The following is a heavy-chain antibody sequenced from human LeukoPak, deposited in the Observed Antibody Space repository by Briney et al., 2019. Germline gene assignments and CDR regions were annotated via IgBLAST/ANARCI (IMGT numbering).Heavy chain of an antibody. J-gene: IGHJ4*02. V-gene: IGHV3-30*18. D-gene: IGHD6-19*01. CDR1: GFTVSSNY. CDR3: AKDFLAIGIAVAGTSFDY. CDR2: ISYDGSNK. Sequence: GGSLRLSCAASGFTVSSNYTSWVRQPPGKGLEWVAVISYDGSNKYYADSVKGRFTISRDNPKNTLYLQMNSLRAEDTAVYYCAKDFLAIGIAVAGTSFDYWGQGTLVTVSS.